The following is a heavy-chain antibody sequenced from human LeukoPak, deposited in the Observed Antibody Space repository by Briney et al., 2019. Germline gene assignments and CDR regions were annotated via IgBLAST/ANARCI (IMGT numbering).Heavy chain of an antibody. CDR2: LSSDGVDK. J-gene: IGHJ4*02. Sequence: GGSLRLSCAASGFTFSSYVTPWVRQTPGKGLEWVAILSSDGVDKRYADSVQGRFTVSRDNFKNTLYLQMNSLRAEDTAIYYCARDPGTIFDVLNYHFDNWGQGTLVTVSS. D-gene: IGHD3-3*01. V-gene: IGHV3-30-3*01. CDR1: GFTFSSYV. CDR3: ARDPGTIFDVLNYHFDN.